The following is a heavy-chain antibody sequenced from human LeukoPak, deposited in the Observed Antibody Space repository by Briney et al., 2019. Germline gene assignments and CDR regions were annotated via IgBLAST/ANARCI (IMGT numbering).Heavy chain of an antibody. CDR2: INHSGST. CDR3: ARYRGVVTAISSDYYFDY. V-gene: IGHV4-34*01. Sequence: SETLSLTCAVYGGSFSGYYWSWIRQPPGKGLEWIGEINHSGSTNYNPSLKSRVTISVDTSKNQFSLKLSSVTAADTAVYYCARYRGVVTAISSDYYFDYWGQGTLVTVSS. D-gene: IGHD2-21*02. CDR1: GGSFSGYY. J-gene: IGHJ4*02.